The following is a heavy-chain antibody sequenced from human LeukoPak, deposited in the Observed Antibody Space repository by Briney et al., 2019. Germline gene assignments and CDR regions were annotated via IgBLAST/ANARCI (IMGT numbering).Heavy chain of an antibody. CDR1: GYTFTSYY. CDR3: ARSYDWGEFDY. Sequence: ASVKVSCKASGYTFTSYYMHWVRQAPGQGLEGMGIINPSGGSTSYAQKFQGRVTMTRDMSTSTVYMELSSLRSEDTAVYYCARSYDWGEFDYWGQGTLVTVSS. D-gene: IGHD3-16*01. V-gene: IGHV1-46*01. CDR2: INPSGGST. J-gene: IGHJ4*02.